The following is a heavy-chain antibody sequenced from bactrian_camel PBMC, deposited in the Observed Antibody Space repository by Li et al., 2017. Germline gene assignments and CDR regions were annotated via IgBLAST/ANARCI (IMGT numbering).Heavy chain of an antibody. Sequence: HVQLVESGGRSVQAGGSLRLSCTASGYTYSYCCMGWFRQTPGKEREGVAALGSDGRTSYADSVKGRFTISKDNAKNLLYLDIDSLKIEDTAVYYCAYGGRFGPWSDKNYRGLGTQ. CDR3: AYGGRFGPWSDKNY. CDR2: LGSDGRT. CDR1: GYTYSYCC. D-gene: IGHD3*01. V-gene: IGHV3S55*01. J-gene: IGHJ4*01.